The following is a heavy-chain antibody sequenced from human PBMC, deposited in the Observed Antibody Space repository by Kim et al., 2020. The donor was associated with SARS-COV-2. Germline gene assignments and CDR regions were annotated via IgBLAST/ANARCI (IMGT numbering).Heavy chain of an antibody. Sequence: GGSLRLSCAASGFTFSKAWMSWVRQAPGKGLEWVGRIKSKSDGGAADYAEAVKGRFSISRDDSKNTLYLYMNSLKAEDTALYYCTTDYDVLTGYFFAVWGPGTTVTVSS. V-gene: IGHV3-15*01. CDR1: GFTFSKAW. CDR3: TTDYDVLTGYFFAV. D-gene: IGHD3-9*01. J-gene: IGHJ6*02. CDR2: IKSKSDGGAA.